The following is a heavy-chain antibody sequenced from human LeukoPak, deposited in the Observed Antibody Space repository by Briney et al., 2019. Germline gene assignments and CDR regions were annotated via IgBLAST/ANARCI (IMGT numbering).Heavy chain of an antibody. V-gene: IGHV4-30-4*08. CDR3: ASMTQDYYYYYYMDV. Sequence: SETLSLTCTVSGGSISSGDYYRSWIRQPPGKGLEWIGYIYYSGSTYYNPSLKSRVTISVDTSKNQFSLKLSSVTAADTAVYYCASMTQDYYYYYYMDVWGKGTTVTVSS. CDR1: GGSISSGDYY. CDR2: IYYSGST. J-gene: IGHJ6*03.